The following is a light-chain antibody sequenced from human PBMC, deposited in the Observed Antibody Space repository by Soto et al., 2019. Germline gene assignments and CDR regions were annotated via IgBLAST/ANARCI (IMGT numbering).Light chain of an antibody. CDR1: QDISSH. CDR2: AAS. V-gene: IGKV1-9*01. CDR3: PQVKTSPLT. J-gene: IGKJ4*01. Sequence: DIQLTQSPSFLSASVGDRVTITCRASQDISSHLAWYQQKPGKAPKLLIYAASTLQSGVPSGFGGSGSGTEYILTITSLQPEDFATYYCPQVKTSPLTVGGGTKVEIK.